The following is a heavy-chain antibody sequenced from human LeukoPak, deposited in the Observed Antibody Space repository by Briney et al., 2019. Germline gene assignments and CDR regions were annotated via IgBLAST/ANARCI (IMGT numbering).Heavy chain of an antibody. Sequence: AGGSLRLSCAASGFTVSSNYMSWVRQAPGKGLEWVSSISSSSSYIYYADSVKGRFTISRDNAKNSLYLQMNSLRAEDTAVYYCARSGSGSYYNAYFDYWGQGTLVTVSS. V-gene: IGHV3-21*01. CDR3: ARSGSGSYYNAYFDY. CDR1: GFTVSSNY. CDR2: ISSSSSYI. D-gene: IGHD3-10*01. J-gene: IGHJ4*02.